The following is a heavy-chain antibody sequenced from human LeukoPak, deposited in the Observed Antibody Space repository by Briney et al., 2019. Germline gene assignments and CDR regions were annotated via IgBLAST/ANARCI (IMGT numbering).Heavy chain of an antibody. CDR2: IYHSGST. CDR3: ARGRITIFGVVRRGAFDI. J-gene: IGHJ3*02. D-gene: IGHD3-3*01. Sequence: PSETLSLTCTVSGYSISSGYYWGWIRQPPGKGLEWIGSIYHSGSTYYNPSPKSRVTISVDTSKNQFSLKLSSVTAADTAVYYCARGRITIFGVVRRGAFDIWGQGTMVTVSS. CDR1: GYSISSGYY. V-gene: IGHV4-38-2*02.